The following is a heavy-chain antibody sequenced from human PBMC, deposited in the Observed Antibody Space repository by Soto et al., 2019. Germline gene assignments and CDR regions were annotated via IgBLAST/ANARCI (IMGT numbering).Heavy chain of an antibody. J-gene: IGHJ4*02. D-gene: IGHD5-18*01. Sequence: QVQLQESGPGLVKPSETLSLICTVSGDPITSYFWTWLRQPAGKGLEWIGHVFPGGPTSHNSSLKSRVSTSIDTSKNQFSLTLTSVTAADTAVYYGARTLSGFTYGSRQFYFDYWGQGTLVTVSS. CDR3: ARTLSGFTYGSRQFYFDY. V-gene: IGHV4-4*07. CDR1: GDPITSYF. CDR2: VFPGGPT.